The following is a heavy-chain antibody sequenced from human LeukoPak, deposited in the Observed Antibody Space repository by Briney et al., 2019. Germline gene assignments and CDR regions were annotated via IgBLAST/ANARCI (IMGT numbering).Heavy chain of an antibody. CDR3: AGIAVARALDY. CDR1: GASISGSGYY. D-gene: IGHD6-19*01. CDR2: IYYTGST. Sequence: SETLSLTCAVSGASISGSGYYLGWIRQPPGKGLEWIGNIYYTGSTYYNASLQSRVTISVDTSKNQFSLKLSSVTAADTAVYYCAGIAVARALDYWGQGTLVTVSS. J-gene: IGHJ4*02. V-gene: IGHV4-39*07.